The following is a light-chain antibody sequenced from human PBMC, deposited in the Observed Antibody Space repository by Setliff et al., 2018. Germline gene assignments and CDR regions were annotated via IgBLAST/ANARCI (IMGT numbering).Light chain of an antibody. Sequence: QSALAQPASVSGSPGQSITISCTGSASDVGDYNYVSWHQQHPGEATKLLIYEVINRPSGIFNRFSGSKSGNTASLTISGLLAEDDADYFCSSYTSSHTYVFGSGTKVTVL. CDR1: ASDVGDYNY. CDR3: SSYTSSHTYV. J-gene: IGLJ1*01. V-gene: IGLV2-14*01. CDR2: EVI.